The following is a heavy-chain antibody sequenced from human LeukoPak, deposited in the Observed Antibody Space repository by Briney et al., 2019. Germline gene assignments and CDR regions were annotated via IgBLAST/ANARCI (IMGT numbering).Heavy chain of an antibody. V-gene: IGHV3-33*01. CDR2: IWYDGSNQ. CDR3: AREDYGDYLIDY. D-gene: IGHD4-17*01. CDR1: GFTFSTCG. J-gene: IGHJ4*02. Sequence: GGSLGLSCAASGFTFSTCGMHWVRQAPGKGLEWVAVIWYDGSNQYYADSVKGRFTISRDNSKNTLYLQMNSLRAEDTAVYYCAREDYGDYLIDYWGQGTLVTVSS.